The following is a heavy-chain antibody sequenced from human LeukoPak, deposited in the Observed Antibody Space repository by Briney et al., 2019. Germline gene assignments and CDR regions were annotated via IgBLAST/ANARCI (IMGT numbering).Heavy chain of an antibody. J-gene: IGHJ4*02. CDR2: IIPIFGTA. CDR3: AREGGYYDSSGSFDY. Sequence: SVKVSFKASGGTFSSYAISWVRQAPGQGLEWMGGIIPIFGTANYAQKFQGRVTITADESTSTAYMELSSLRSEDTAVYYCAREGGYYDSSGSFDYWGQGTLVTVSS. V-gene: IGHV1-69*13. CDR1: GGTFSSYA. D-gene: IGHD3-22*01.